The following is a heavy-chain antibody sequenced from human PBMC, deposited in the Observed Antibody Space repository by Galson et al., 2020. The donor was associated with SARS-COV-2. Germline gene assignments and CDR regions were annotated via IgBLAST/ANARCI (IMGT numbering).Heavy chain of an antibody. D-gene: IGHD3-10*01. J-gene: IGHJ3*02. V-gene: IGHV4-31*03. Sequence: SQTLSLTCRVSGGSLSTDGHFWTWIRQPPGTGLEWLGYIYHSGTTYYNPSLKTRLSLAVDKSQNQFSLRLRSVTAADTAVYFCARTSGDLDIWGQGTKVTVSS. CDR3: ARTSGDLDI. CDR1: GGSLSTDGHF. CDR2: IYHSGTT.